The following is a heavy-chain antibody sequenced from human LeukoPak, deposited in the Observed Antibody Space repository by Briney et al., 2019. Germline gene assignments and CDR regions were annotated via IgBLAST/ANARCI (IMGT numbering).Heavy chain of an antibody. CDR3: ARDLSDLNYYGSGSAGY. D-gene: IGHD3-10*01. J-gene: IGHJ4*02. CDR1: GASISGGNYY. Sequence: SETLSLTCSVSGASISGGNYYWSWIRQPPGKGLEWIGYISYSGSPYYNPSLKTRVIISIDTSKNQFSLRLSSVTAADTAVYYCARDLSDLNYYGSGSAGYWGQGTLVTVSS. CDR2: ISYSGSP. V-gene: IGHV4-30-4*01.